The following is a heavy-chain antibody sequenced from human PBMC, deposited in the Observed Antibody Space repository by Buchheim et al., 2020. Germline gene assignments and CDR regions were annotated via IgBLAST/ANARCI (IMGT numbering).Heavy chain of an antibody. J-gene: IGHJ6*02. CDR1: GYTFSNFG. CDR3: ARDHRHSGFDLSEDHYYGMDV. D-gene: IGHD3-22*01. CDR2: ISGLNGNR. Sequence: QVQLVQSGAEVKKPGASVKVSCKSSGYTFSNFGFTWVRQAPGQGLEWMGWISGLNGNRNYAQKFQGRVTMTTDTSTSTAHMELRSLSSDDTAVYYCARDHRHSGFDLSEDHYYGMDVWGQGT. V-gene: IGHV1-18*01.